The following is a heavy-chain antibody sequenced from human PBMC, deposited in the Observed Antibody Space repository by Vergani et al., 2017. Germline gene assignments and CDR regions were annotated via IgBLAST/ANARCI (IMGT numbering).Heavy chain of an antibody. D-gene: IGHD6-13*01. CDR3: ARCNGYSSSWYGFYHFDY. V-gene: IGHV4-38-2*01. J-gene: IGHJ4*02. CDR2: IYYSGST. CDR1: GFTFSSYA. Sequence: VQLLESGGGLVQPGGSLRLSCAASGFTFSSYAMSWVRQAPGKGLEWIGSIYYSGSTYYNPSLKSLVNISVDTSKNQFSLKLSSVTAADTAVYYWARCNGYSSSWYGFYHFDYWGQGTLVTVSS.